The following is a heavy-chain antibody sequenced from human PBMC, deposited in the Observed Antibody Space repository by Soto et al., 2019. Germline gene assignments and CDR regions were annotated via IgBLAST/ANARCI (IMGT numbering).Heavy chain of an antibody. D-gene: IGHD3-9*01. CDR1: GFTFTSYA. CDR3: AKVIKYYDILTGYYADY. V-gene: IGHV3-23*01. CDR2: ISGSGGDT. J-gene: IGHJ4*02. Sequence: TGGSLRLSCSASGFTFTSYAMSWVRQAPGKGLEWVSGISGSGGDTKSADSVKGRFTISRDNFKNMLYLQMNSLRAEDTAVYYCAKVIKYYDILTGYYADYWGQGTLVTVSS.